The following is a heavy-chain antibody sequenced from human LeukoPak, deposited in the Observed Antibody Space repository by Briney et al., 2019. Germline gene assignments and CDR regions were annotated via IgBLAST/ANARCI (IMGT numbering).Heavy chain of an antibody. J-gene: IGHJ4*02. CDR3: ARVGYSSGWYDGGFDY. CDR2: IYYSGST. Sequence: SETLSLTCTVSGGSVSSGSYYWSWIRRPPGKGLEWIGYIYYSGSTNYNPSLKSRVTISVDTSKNQFSLKLSSVTAADTAVYYCARVGYSSGWYDGGFDYWGQGTLVTVSS. V-gene: IGHV4-61*01. D-gene: IGHD6-19*01. CDR1: GGSVSSGSYY.